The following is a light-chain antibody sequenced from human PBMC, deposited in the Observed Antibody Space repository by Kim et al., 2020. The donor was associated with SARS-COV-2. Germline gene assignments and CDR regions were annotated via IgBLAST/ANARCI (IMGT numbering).Light chain of an antibody. CDR3: EAWDDILRGRV. CDR2: RNG. J-gene: IGLJ3*02. V-gene: IGLV1-47*01. Sequence: GRRVTMSCSGSSNNIEKKCVNWSRQVLGPAPRVLIYRNGERPTGIPDRFSGSRSGAAASLAISGLRSKDEADYYGEAWDDILRGRVFGGGSQLTVL. CDR1: SNNIEKKC.